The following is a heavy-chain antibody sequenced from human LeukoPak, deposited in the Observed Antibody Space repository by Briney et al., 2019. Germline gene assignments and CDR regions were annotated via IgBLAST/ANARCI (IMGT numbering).Heavy chain of an antibody. CDR3: ARGATYGWSYY. CDR2: IWYDGSNK. CDR1: GFTFSSYG. V-gene: IGHV3-33*01. J-gene: IGHJ4*01. D-gene: IGHD3-3*01. Sequence: GGSLRLSCAASGFTFSSYGMHWVRQAPGKGLEWVAVIWYDGSNKYYADSVKGRFTISRDNAKNSLDLQMNSLRVDDTAVYYCARGATYGWSYYLGQGTLVTVSS.